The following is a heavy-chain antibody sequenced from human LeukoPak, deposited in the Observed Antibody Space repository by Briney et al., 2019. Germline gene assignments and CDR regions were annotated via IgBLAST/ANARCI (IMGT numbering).Heavy chain of an antibody. CDR3: ARGRRGYSYGYPGRGWFDP. J-gene: IGHJ5*02. V-gene: IGHV4-34*01. D-gene: IGHD5-18*01. CDR2: INHSGST. Sequence: SETLSLTCTVSGGSLSSYYWSWIRQPPGKGLEWIGEINHSGSTNYNPSLKSRVTISVDTSKNQFSLKLSSVTAADTAVYYCARGRRGYSYGYPGRGWFDPWGQGTLVTVSS. CDR1: GGSLSSYY.